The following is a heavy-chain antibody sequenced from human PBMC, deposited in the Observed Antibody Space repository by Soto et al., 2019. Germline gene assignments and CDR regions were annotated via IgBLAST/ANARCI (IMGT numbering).Heavy chain of an antibody. J-gene: IGHJ4*02. CDR2: ISYDGSNK. D-gene: IGHD3-10*01. Sequence: GGSLRLSCAASGFTFSSYGMHWVRQAPGKGLEWVAVISYDGSNKYYADSVKGRFTISRDNSKNTLYLQMNSLRAEDTAVYYCAKGLTWFGELSHMGTLDYWGQGTLVTVSS. CDR1: GFTFSSYG. CDR3: AKGLTWFGELSHMGTLDY. V-gene: IGHV3-30*18.